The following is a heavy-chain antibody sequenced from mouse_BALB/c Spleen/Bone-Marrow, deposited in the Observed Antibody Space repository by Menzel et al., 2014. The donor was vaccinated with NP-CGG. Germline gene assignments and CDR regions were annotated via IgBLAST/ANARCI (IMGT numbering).Heavy chain of an antibody. CDR3: AARLSHLAMDY. CDR2: INPSNGRT. CDR1: GYTFTSYY. V-gene: IGHV1S81*02. D-gene: IGHD2-2*01. J-gene: IGHJ4*01. Sequence: LEESGAELVKPGASVKLSCKASGYTFTSYYMYWVKQRPGQGLEWIGEINPSNGRTNYNEKFKTKATLTVDKFSSTAYMQLSSLTSEDSAVNYCAARLSHLAMDYWGQGTSVTVSS.